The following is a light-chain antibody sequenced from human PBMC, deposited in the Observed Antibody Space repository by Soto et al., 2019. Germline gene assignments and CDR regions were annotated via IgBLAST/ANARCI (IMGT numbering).Light chain of an antibody. Sequence: EIVLTQSPATLSLSPGERATLSCRASQSVSSYLAWYQQKPGQAPRLLIYDASNRATGIPARFSGSGSRTDFTRTISSLEPEDFAVYYCQQRSNWPPYTCGQGTKLEIK. J-gene: IGKJ2*01. CDR3: QQRSNWPPYT. CDR2: DAS. CDR1: QSVSSY. V-gene: IGKV3-11*01.